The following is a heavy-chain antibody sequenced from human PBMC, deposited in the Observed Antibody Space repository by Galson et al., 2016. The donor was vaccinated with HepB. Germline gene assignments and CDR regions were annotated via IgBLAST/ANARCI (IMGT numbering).Heavy chain of an antibody. CDR3: ARDGISSLDQ. CDR2: ISGSGANT. D-gene: IGHD1/OR15-1a*01. CDR1: GFTFSSYA. Sequence: SLRLSCAASGFTFSSYAMTWVRQAPGKGLEWVSGISGSGANTYYANAVKGRFTISRDNSKNTLSLQMNSLRAEDMAIYYCARDGISSLDQWGQGILVTVSS. J-gene: IGHJ4*02. V-gene: IGHV3-23*01.